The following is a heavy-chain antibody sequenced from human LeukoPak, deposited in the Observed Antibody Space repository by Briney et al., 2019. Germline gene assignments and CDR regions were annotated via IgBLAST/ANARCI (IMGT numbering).Heavy chain of an antibody. CDR3: ARSLRVRGVPDYMDV. CDR1: WFTVSSNY. J-gene: IGHJ6*03. D-gene: IGHD3-10*01. CDR2: IHKNAIT. V-gene: IGHV3-53*01. Sequence: PGGSLRISCAAPWFTVSSNYMTWVRQAPGKGLQWVSVIHKNAITYYADTVKGRFTISRDNSKNMVYLQMNSLRAEDTAVYYCARSLRVRGVPDYMDVWGKGTTVTISS.